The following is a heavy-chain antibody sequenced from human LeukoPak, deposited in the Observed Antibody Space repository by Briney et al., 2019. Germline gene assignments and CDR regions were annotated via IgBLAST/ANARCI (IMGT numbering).Heavy chain of an antibody. D-gene: IGHD6-13*01. J-gene: IGHJ4*02. Sequence: SETLSLTCTVSGASISSSSSFFWAWIRQPPGKGLEWIGTMSNSGSTYYNPSLKSRVTISGDTSKNQFSLKLSSVTAADTAVFYYARRSQTTAGRGIDYWGQGTLVTVSS. CDR3: ARRSQTTAGRGIDY. CDR1: GASISSSSSFF. V-gene: IGHV4-39*01. CDR2: MSNSGST.